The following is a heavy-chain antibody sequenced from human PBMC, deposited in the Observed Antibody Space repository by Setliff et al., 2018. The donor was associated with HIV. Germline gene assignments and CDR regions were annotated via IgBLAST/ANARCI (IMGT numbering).Heavy chain of an antibody. CDR3: ARVDWGRFDY. V-gene: IGHV3-7*01. CDR2: INQDGTVI. CDR1: GFAFSNYI. Sequence: GGSLRLSCATSGFAFSNYIMHWVRQAPGKGLEWVANINQDGTVIFYVDSVKGRFIMSRDNAKTSVYLDMYSVRAEDTAKYYCARVDWGRFDYWGQGALVTVSS. D-gene: IGHD3-16*01. J-gene: IGHJ4*02.